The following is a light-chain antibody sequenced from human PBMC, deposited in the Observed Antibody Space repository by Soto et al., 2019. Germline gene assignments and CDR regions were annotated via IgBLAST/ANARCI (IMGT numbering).Light chain of an antibody. CDR3: QQYCGSTRT. J-gene: IGKJ1*01. Sequence: IVMTQSPGTLSLSPGERATLSCRASQSVTTQLAWYQQKPGQAPRLIIHGASSRATGVPDRITGSGSGTDFTLSISXLEPEDFAVYYCQQYCGSTRTFGQGTKV. V-gene: IGKV3-20*01. CDR2: GAS. CDR1: QSVTTQ.